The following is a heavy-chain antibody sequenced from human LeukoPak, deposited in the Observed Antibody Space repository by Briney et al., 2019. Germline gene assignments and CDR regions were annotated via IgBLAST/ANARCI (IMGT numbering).Heavy chain of an antibody. J-gene: IGHJ4*02. CDR1: GGSISGYY. D-gene: IGHD3-10*01. V-gene: IGHV4-4*07. Sequence: SETLSLTCTVSGGSISGYYWSWIRQPAGKGLEWIGRMYSSGSANYNPSLKSRVTISVDTSKNQFSLKLSSVTAADTAVYYCASAGSYFDYWGQGTLVTVSS. CDR3: ASAGSYFDY. CDR2: MYSSGSA.